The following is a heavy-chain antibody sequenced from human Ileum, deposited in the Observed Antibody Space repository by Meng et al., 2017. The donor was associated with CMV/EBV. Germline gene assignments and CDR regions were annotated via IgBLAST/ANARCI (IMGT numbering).Heavy chain of an antibody. CDR2: IRKDGGEI. D-gene: IGHD6-19*01. Sequence: GESLKISCAASGFTFSSYSMNWVRQAPGKGLEWVADIRKDGGEIYYVDSVKGRFTISRDNAKNSLYLQMNSLRAEDTALYYCARDMGWYRFDSWGQGTLVTVSS. J-gene: IGHJ4*02. CDR3: ARDMGWYRFDS. V-gene: IGHV3-7*01. CDR1: GFTFSSYS.